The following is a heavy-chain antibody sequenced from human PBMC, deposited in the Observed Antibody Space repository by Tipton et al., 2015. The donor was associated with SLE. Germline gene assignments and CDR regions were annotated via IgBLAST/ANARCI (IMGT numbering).Heavy chain of an antibody. CDR1: GYNLNTYW. V-gene: IGHV5-51*03. J-gene: IGHJ3*02. CDR3: ARKSGSSWPDAFDN. CDR2: IYPGDSET. D-gene: IGHD6-13*01. Sequence: QLVQSGAEVKKPGESLKTSCKASGYNLNTYWIGWVRQMPGKGQEWKGIIYPGDSETKYSPSFQGQITISADKSIRTAYLQWNSLEASDTAMYYCARKSGSSWPDAFDNWGQGTMVTVSS.